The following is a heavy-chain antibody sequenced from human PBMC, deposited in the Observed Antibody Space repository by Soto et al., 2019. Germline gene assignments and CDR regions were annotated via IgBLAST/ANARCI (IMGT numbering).Heavy chain of an antibody. J-gene: IGHJ6*02. V-gene: IGHV1-46*01. Sequence: ASVKVSCKASGYTFINYYIHWVRQAPGQGLEWVAIVNPSDDTTTYAQKFQGRVTMTRDTSISTAYINLSGLRSDDTAVYYCARLDYFGMDVWGQGTTVTVSS. CDR1: GYTFINYY. CDR2: VNPSDDTT. CDR3: ARLDYFGMDV.